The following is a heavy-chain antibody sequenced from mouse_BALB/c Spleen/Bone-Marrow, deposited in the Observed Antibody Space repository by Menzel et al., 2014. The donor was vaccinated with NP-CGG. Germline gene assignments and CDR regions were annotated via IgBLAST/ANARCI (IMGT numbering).Heavy chain of an antibody. D-gene: IGHD3-2*01. J-gene: IGHJ3*01. V-gene: IGHV14-1*02. CDR1: GFNIKDYC. CDR2: IDPENGNA. Sequence: VQLQQPGAELVRPGALVKLSCKASGFNIKDYCMHWVEQRPEQGLEWIGWIDPENGNAIYDPKFQGKASITPDTSSNTAYLQLSSLTSEDTAVYYCARWDSSGYVGFAYWGQGTLVTVSA. CDR3: ARWDSSGYVGFAY.